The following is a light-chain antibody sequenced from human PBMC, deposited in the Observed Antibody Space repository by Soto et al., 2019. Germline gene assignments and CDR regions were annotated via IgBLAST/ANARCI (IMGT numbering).Light chain of an antibody. Sequence: EIHVTHSPSSVSGSVGDRVTVGCRASQGISSWLAWYQQKPGKAPKLLIYKASTLKSGVPSRFSGSGSGTEFTLTISSLQPDDFATYYCQHYNSYSEAFGQGTKVDIK. CDR2: KAS. CDR1: QGISSW. V-gene: IGKV1-5*03. J-gene: IGKJ1*01. CDR3: QHYNSYSEA.